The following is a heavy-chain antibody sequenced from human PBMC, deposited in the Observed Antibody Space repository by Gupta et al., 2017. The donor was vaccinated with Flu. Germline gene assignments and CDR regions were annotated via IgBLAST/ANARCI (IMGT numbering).Heavy chain of an antibody. CDR2: IKSISDGGTT. V-gene: IGHV3-15*01. D-gene: IGHD1-26*01. CDR3: TTTDGGSYYPD. Sequence: SGFTFSNAWMGWVRQAPGKGLEWVGHIKSISDGGTTDYAAPMKGRFTISREDSKNTLYLQVNSLKTEDTAVYYCTTTDGGSYYPDWGQGALVTVSS. CDR1: GFTFSNAW. J-gene: IGHJ4*02.